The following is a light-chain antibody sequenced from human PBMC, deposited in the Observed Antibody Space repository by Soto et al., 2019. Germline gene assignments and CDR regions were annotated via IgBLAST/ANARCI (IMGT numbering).Light chain of an antibody. Sequence: DIQMTQSPSSLSASVGDRVTISCQASQDIGNYLNWYQQKPGKAPKLLIYDASNLEAGVPSRFSGSRFGTDFTFTISSLQPEDIATYYCQKYDDLPPFTFGPGTKVEIK. CDR2: DAS. CDR3: QKYDDLPPFT. J-gene: IGKJ3*01. CDR1: QDIGNY. V-gene: IGKV1-33*01.